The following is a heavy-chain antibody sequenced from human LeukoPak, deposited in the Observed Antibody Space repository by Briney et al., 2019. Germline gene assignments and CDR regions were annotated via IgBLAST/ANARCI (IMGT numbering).Heavy chain of an antibody. CDR2: IKQDGSEK. D-gene: IGHD3-3*01. J-gene: IGHJ3*02. CDR1: GFTFSSYW. Sequence: GGSLRLSCAASGFTFSSYWMSWVHQAPGKGLEWVANIKQDGSEKYYVDSVKGRFTISRDNAKNSLHLQMNSLRAEDTAVYYCARVQSYYDFWSGSLNYDAFDIWGQGTMVTVSS. CDR3: ARVQSYYDFWSGSLNYDAFDI. V-gene: IGHV3-7*01.